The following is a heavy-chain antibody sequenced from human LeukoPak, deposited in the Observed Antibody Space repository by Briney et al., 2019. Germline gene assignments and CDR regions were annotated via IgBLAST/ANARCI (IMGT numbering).Heavy chain of an antibody. J-gene: IGHJ3*02. CDR2: IYHSGST. CDR1: GYSISSGYY. V-gene: IGHV4-38-2*02. D-gene: IGHD3-22*01. CDR3: AREKLDYYDSSGYFRKNAFDI. Sequence: PSETLSLTCSVSGYSISSGYYWGWIRQPPGKGLEWIGSIYHSGSTYYNPSLKSRVTISVDTSKNQFSLKLSSVTAADTAVYYCAREKLDYYDSSGYFRKNAFDIWGQGTMVTVSS.